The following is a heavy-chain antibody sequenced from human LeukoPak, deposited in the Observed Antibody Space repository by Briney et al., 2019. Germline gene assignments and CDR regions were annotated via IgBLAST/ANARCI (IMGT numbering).Heavy chain of an antibody. Sequence: ASVKVSCKASGYTFTSYYMHWVRPAPGQGLEWMGMINPSGGSTSYAQKFQDRVTMARDTSTSTVYMELSSLRSEDTAVYYCARGAAIYYYGMDVWGQGTTVTVSS. J-gene: IGHJ6*02. D-gene: IGHD6-13*01. CDR2: INPSGGST. CDR1: GYTFTSYY. CDR3: ARGAAIYYYGMDV. V-gene: IGHV1-46*01.